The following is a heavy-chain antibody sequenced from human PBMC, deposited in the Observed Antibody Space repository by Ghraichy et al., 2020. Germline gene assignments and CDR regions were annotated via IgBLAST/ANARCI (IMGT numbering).Heavy chain of an antibody. CDR2: IYSGDST. V-gene: IGHV3-53*01. CDR1: GFSVGNNY. D-gene: IGHD4-17*01. CDR3: AMSGGASLDY. Sequence: LSLTCAASGFSVGNNYMTWVRQAPGKGLEWVSVIYSGDSTYYADSVKGRFTISRDNSKNTLYLQMNSLRAEDTAVYYCAMSGGASLDYWGQGTLVTVSS. J-gene: IGHJ4*02.